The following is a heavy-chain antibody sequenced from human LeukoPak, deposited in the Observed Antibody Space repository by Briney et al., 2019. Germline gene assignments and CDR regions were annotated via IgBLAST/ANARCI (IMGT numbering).Heavy chain of an antibody. J-gene: IGHJ4*02. CDR2: ISGSGGST. CDR3: AKDLSSIAAAGTPLDY. CDR1: GFNFSSYA. Sequence: GGSLRLSCAASGFNFSSYAMSWVRQAPGKGLEWVSAISGSGGSTYYADSVKGRFTISRDNSKNTLYLQMNSLRAEDTAVYYCAKDLSSIAAAGTPLDYWGQGTLVTVSS. D-gene: IGHD6-13*01. V-gene: IGHV3-23*01.